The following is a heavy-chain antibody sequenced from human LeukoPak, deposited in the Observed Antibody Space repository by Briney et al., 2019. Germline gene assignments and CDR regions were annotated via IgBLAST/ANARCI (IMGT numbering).Heavy chain of an antibody. CDR2: IYSGGST. CDR1: GFTVSSNY. V-gene: IGHV3-53*01. CDR3: ARSAPYSSSWYAEDDY. D-gene: IGHD6-13*01. Sequence: GGSLRLSCAASGFTVSSNYMSWVRQAPGKGLEWVSVIYSGGSTYYADSVKGRFTISRDNSKNTLYLQMNSLRAEDTAVYYCARSAPYSSSWYAEDDYWGQGTLVTVSS. J-gene: IGHJ4*02.